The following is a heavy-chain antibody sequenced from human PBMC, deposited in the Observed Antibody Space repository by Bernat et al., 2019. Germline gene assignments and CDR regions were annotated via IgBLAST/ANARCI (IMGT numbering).Heavy chain of an antibody. Sequence: QVQLQESGPGLVKPSETLSLTCTVSGGSISSYYWSWIRQPPGKGLEWIGYIYYSGSTNYNPSLKSRVTIPVDTSKNQFSLKLSSVTAADTAVYYCARAPGIYSSGWYYFDYWGQGTLVTVSS. CDR2: IYYSGST. CDR1: GGSISSYY. J-gene: IGHJ4*02. V-gene: IGHV4-59*01. CDR3: ARAPGIYSSGWYYFDY. D-gene: IGHD6-19*01.